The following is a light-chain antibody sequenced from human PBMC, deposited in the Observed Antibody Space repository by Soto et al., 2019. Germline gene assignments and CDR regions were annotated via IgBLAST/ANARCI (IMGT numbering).Light chain of an antibody. V-gene: IGLV4-69*01. J-gene: IGLJ2*01. Sequence: QSVLTQSTSESASLGASIKLTCTLSSGHSSYVIAWHQQQPEKGPRFLMKFNSDGTYDKGDGIPDRFSGSRSGAERYLTISSLQSEDEADYYCQTWGTGIVVFGGGTKLTVL. CDR1: SGHSSYV. CDR2: FNSDGTY. CDR3: QTWGTGIVV.